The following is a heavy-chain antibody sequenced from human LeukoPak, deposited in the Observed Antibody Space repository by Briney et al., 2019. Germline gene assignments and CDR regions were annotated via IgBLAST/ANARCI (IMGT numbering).Heavy chain of an antibody. CDR2: ISGSGGST. CDR3: AKEIYGDSTGGRFQQ. D-gene: IGHD4-17*01. J-gene: IGHJ1*01. Sequence: GGSLKLSCAASGFTFSSYAMSWVRQAPGKGLEWVSVISGSGGSTYYADSVKGRFTLSRDNSKNTLYLQMDGLRAEDTAVYYCAKEIYGDSTGGRFQQWGQGTLVTVSS. CDR1: GFTFSSYA. V-gene: IGHV3-23*01.